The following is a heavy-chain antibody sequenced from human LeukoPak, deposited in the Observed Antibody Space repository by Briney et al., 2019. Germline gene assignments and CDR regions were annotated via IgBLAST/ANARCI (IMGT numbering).Heavy chain of an antibody. V-gene: IGHV3-23*01. Sequence: PGGSLRLSCAASGFTFNTYAMSWVRQAPGKGLEWVSAISGSGGSTYYADSVKGRFTISRDNSKNTLYLQMNSLRAEDTAVYYCAKDRHSSGWYSIYDYWGQGTLVTVSS. CDR2: ISGSGGST. D-gene: IGHD6-19*01. CDR3: AKDRHSSGWYSIYDY. CDR1: GFTFNTYA. J-gene: IGHJ4*02.